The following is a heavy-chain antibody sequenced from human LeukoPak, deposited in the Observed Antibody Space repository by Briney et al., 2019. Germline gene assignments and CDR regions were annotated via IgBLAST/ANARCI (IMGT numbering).Heavy chain of an antibody. CDR2: FDPDQDET. CDR1: GHTLTDLS. J-gene: IGHJ4*02. V-gene: IGHV1-24*01. Sequence: ASVKVSCQVSGHTLTDLSIHWVRLSHGKGLEWLGGFDPDQDETLHAQDFQGRVTMTEDTSTNTAYLLMSSLTSDDTAVYYCAAASSQYLLLVDIWGQGTVVTVSS. CDR3: AAASSQYLLLVDI. D-gene: IGHD2/OR15-2a*01.